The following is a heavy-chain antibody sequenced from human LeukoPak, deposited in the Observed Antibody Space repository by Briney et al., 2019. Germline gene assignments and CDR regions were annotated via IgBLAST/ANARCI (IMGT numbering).Heavy chain of an antibody. Sequence: GGSLRLSCAASGFTFSSYAMSWVRQAPGKGLEWVANIKQDGSEKYYVDSVKGRFTISRDNAKNSPYLQMNSLRAEDTAVYYCARTVLVTEYYFDYWGQGTLVTVSS. CDR3: ARTVLVTEYYFDY. V-gene: IGHV3-7*01. J-gene: IGHJ4*02. D-gene: IGHD1-14*01. CDR2: IKQDGSEK. CDR1: GFTFSSYA.